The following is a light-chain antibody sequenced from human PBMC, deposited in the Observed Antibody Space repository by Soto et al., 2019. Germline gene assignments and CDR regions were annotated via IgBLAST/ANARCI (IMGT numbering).Light chain of an antibody. J-gene: IGKJ4*02. Sequence: DIQMTQSPSTLSASVGDRVTITCRASQSISSWLDWYQQKPGTAPKLLIYKASTLQRGVPSRFSGGGSGTEFPRTNSSLQPDDFATYQCQQYSDNRPFGGGTEVEIK. CDR2: KAS. CDR3: QQYSDNRP. CDR1: QSISSW. V-gene: IGKV1-5*03.